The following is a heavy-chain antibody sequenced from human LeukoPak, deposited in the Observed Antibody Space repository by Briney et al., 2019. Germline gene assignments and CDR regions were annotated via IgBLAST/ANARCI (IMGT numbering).Heavy chain of an antibody. D-gene: IGHD3-10*01. CDR2: ISYDGSNK. V-gene: IGHV3-30-3*01. Sequence: PGGSLRLSCAASGFTFSSYAMHWVRRAPGKGLEWVAVISYDGSNKYYADSVKGRFTISRDNSKNTLYLQMNSLRAEDTAVYYCARDGILRGHLDYWGQGTLVTVSS. J-gene: IGHJ4*02. CDR1: GFTFSSYA. CDR3: ARDGILRGHLDY.